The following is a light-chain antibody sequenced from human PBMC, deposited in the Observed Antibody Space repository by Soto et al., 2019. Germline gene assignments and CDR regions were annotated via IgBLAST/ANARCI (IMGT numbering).Light chain of an antibody. J-gene: IGKJ2*01. CDR3: QQRTNWPPLYT. CDR1: QSVSTY. CDR2: DAS. V-gene: IGKV3-11*01. Sequence: ENVLTQSPATLSLSPGERVTLSCRARQSVSTYLAWYQQKPGQAPRLLVYDASKRATGIPARFSGSGSETDFTLTISSLESEDFAVYYCQQRTNWPPLYTFGQGTKLEIK.